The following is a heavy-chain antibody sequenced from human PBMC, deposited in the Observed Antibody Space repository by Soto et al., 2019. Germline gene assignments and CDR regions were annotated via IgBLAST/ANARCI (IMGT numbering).Heavy chain of an antibody. Sequence: QVQLVQSGAEVKKPGASVEVSCKASGYTFTRYYMHWVRQAPGQGLEWMGVINPSGGSTTYAQKFQGRVTMTRDTSTSTVYSYLSSLRSEDTAVYFCAREDIDYHGMDVWGQGTTVTVAS. CDR1: GYTFTRYY. CDR2: INPSGGST. V-gene: IGHV1-46*01. D-gene: IGHD2-15*01. CDR3: AREDIDYHGMDV. J-gene: IGHJ6*02.